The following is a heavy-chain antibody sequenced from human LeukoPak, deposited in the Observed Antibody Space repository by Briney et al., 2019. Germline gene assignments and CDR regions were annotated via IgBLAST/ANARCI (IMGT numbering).Heavy chain of an antibody. D-gene: IGHD2-2*01. CDR3: ARDLRDVLVPAAHFDY. V-gene: IGHV3-7*01. CDR2: IKQDGSEK. J-gene: IGHJ4*02. CDR1: GFTFSSYW. Sequence: PGGSLRLSCAASGFTFSSYWMSWVRQAPGKGLEWVANIKQDGSEKYYVDSVKGRFTISRDNAKNSLYLQMNSLRAEDTAVYYCARDLRDVLVPAAHFDYWGQGTLVTVSS.